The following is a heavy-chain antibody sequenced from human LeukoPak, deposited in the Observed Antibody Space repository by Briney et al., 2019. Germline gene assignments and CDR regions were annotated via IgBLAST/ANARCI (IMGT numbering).Heavy chain of an antibody. Sequence: PGGTLRLSCAASGFAFDIHGMNWVRQAPVKGLEWVSGIIPSGSTTYYADSVKGRFTISRDNSKNTVYLQINSLRDEDTAVYYCARDRGWIQFEDWGQGTLVTVSS. D-gene: IGHD5-24*01. CDR2: IIPSGSTT. J-gene: IGHJ4*02. V-gene: IGHV3-23*01. CDR3: ARDRGWIQFED. CDR1: GFAFDIHG.